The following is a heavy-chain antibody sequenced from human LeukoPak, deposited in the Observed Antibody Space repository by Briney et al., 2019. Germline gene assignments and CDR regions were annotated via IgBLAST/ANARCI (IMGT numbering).Heavy chain of an antibody. CDR1: GGSISSGDYY. Sequence: SETLSLTCTVSGGSISSGDYYWSWIRQPPGKGLEWIGYIYYSGSTYYNPSLKSRVTISVDTSKNQFSLKLSSVTAADTAVYYCAREVAAAGQTNWFDPWGQGTPVTVSS. J-gene: IGHJ5*02. V-gene: IGHV4-30-4*01. D-gene: IGHD6-13*01. CDR2: IYYSGST. CDR3: AREVAAAGQTNWFDP.